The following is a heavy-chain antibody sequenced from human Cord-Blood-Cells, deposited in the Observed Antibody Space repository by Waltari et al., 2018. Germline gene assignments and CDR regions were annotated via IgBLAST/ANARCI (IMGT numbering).Heavy chain of an antibody. CDR1: GFTFSGSA. J-gene: IGHJ5*02. CDR3: TRAAAGSYNWFDP. D-gene: IGHD6-13*01. V-gene: IGHV3-73*01. CDR2: IRSKANSYAT. Sequence: GGLVQPGGSLKLSCAASGFTFSGSAMHWVRQASGKGLEWVGRIRSKANSYATAYAASVKGRFTISRDDSKNTAYLQMNSLKTEDTAVYYCTRAAAGSYNWFDPWGQGTLVTVSS.